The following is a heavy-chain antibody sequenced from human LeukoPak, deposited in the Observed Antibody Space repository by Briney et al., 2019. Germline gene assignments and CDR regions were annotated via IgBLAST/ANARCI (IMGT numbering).Heavy chain of an antibody. CDR3: ARHRITMVRGVKIDY. D-gene: IGHD3-10*01. CDR1: GESFVGYY. J-gene: IGHJ4*02. CDR2: IDYTGST. Sequence: SETLSLTCAVYGESFVGYYWAWIRQPPGKGLEWIGEIDYTGSTNYNPSLKSRVTISVDTSKNQFSLKLSSVTAADTAVYYCARHRITMVRGVKIDYWGQGTLVTVSS. V-gene: IGHV4-34*01.